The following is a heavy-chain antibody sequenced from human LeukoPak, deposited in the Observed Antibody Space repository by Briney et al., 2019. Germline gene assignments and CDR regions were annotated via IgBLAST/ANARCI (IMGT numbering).Heavy chain of an antibody. J-gene: IGHJ4*02. D-gene: IGHD3-22*01. CDR1: GGSTSSGGYY. CDR3: ARGRREYYDSSGYLLDY. Sequence: SETLSLTCTVSGGSTSSGGYYWSWIRQHPGKGLEWIGYIYYSGSTYYNPSLKSRVTISVDTSKNQFSLKLSSVTAADTAVYYCARGRREYYDSSGYLLDYWGQGTLVTVSS. V-gene: IGHV4-31*03. CDR2: IYYSGST.